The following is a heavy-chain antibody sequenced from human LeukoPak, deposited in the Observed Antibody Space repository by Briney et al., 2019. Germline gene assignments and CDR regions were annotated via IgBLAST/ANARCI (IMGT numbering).Heavy chain of an antibody. CDR2: IYSGGST. V-gene: IGHV3-66*01. D-gene: IGHD7-27*01. CDR3: AREALGKDFDY. CDR1: GFTFSSYS. Sequence: GGSLRLSCAASGFTFSSYSMNWVRQAPGKGLEWVSVIYSGGSTYYADSVKGRFTISRDNSKNTLYLQMNSLRAEDTAVYYCAREALGKDFDYWGQGTLVTVSS. J-gene: IGHJ4*02.